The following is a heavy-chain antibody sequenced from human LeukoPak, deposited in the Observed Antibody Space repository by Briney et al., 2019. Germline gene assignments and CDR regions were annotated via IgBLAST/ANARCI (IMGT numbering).Heavy chain of an antibody. CDR2: TSSSGNMI. V-gene: IGHV3-48*03. J-gene: IGHJ4*02. CDR1: GFTLSNYE. CDR3: ARGGISDY. D-gene: IGHD1-14*01. Sequence: PGGSLRLSCAASGFTLSNYEMNWVRQAPGKGLEWVSYTSSSGNMIYYADSVKGRFTISRDNAKNSLYLQMNSLRAEDTAVYYCARGGISDYWGQGTLVTVSS.